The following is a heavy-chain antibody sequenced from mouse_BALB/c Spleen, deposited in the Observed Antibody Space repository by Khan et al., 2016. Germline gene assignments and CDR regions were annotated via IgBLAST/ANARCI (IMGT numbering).Heavy chain of an antibody. J-gene: IGHJ3*01. CDR1: GYSITSDYA. D-gene: IGHD4-1*01. CDR2: ISYSGSI. V-gene: IGHV3-2*02. CDR3: ARSSTWDGFAY. Sequence: EVQLQESGPGLVKPSQSLSLTCSVTGYSITSDYAWNWIRQFPGNKLEWMGFISYSGSISYNPSLKSRISITRDTSKNQFFLHLNSVTTEDTGTDYCARSSTWDGFAYWGQGTLVPASA.